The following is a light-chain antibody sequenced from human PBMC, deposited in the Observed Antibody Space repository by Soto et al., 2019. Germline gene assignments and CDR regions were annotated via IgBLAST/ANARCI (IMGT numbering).Light chain of an antibody. CDR1: QSVSYY. J-gene: IGKJ1*01. CDR2: DAS. Sequence: EIVLTQSPGTLSLSPGERATLSCRASQSVSYYLAWYQQKPGQAPRLLIYDASSRATGVPDRFSGSGSGTDFTLTISSLQPEDFATYYCQQSYSTPPTFGQGTKVEIK. V-gene: IGKV3-20*01. CDR3: QQSYSTPPT.